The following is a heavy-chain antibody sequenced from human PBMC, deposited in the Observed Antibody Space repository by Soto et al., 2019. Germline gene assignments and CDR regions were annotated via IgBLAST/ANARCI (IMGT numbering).Heavy chain of an antibody. Sequence: GGSLRLSCAASGFTFSSYSMNWVRQAPGKGLEWVSSISITSSIIYSADSVKGRFTISRDNSKNTLYLQMNSLRAEDTAVYYCAKGGKSYYDILTGSSFDYWGQGTLVTVSS. V-gene: IGHV3-21*04. CDR2: ISITSSII. CDR1: GFTFSSYS. CDR3: AKGGKSYYDILTGSSFDY. D-gene: IGHD3-9*01. J-gene: IGHJ4*02.